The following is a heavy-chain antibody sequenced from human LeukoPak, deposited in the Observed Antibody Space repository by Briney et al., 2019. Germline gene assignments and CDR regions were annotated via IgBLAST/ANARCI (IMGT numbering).Heavy chain of an antibody. V-gene: IGHV3-23*01. CDR2: ISGSGAST. CDR3: AKDVGKWGSLHFFDY. J-gene: IGHJ4*02. CDR1: GFTLSTNA. Sequence: PGGSLRLSRLTSGFTLSTNAMSWVRQAPGKGLEWISGISGSGASTYYADSVKGRFTISRDDSRNTLYLQMNSLRGDDTAVYYCAKDVGKWGSLHFFDYWGQGTLVTVSS. D-gene: IGHD2-15*01.